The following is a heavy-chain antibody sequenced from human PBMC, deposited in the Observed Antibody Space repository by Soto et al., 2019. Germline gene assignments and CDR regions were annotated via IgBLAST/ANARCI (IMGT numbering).Heavy chain of an antibody. CDR2: ISYDGSNK. V-gene: IGHV3-30*18. CDR1: GFTFSSYG. J-gene: IGHJ4*02. Sequence: AGGSLRLSCAASGFTFSSYGMHWVRQAPGKGLEWVAVISYDGSNKYYADSVKGRFTISRDNSKNTLYLQMNSLRAEDTAVYYWAKSMFDYWCQRTVVPVSS. D-gene: IGHD2-2*01. CDR3: AKSMFDY.